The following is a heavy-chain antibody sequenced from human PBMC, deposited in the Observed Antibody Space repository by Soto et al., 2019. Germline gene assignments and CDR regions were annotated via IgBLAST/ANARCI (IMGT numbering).Heavy chain of an antibody. CDR1: GGSISSSSYF. J-gene: IGHJ5*02. CDR3: ARLHGTNWFDP. Sequence: PSETLSLTCTVSGGSISSSSYFWGWIRQPPGKGLEWIGSIYYSGSTYYNPSLKSRVTVSVDTSKNQFSLKLSSVTAADTAVYHCARLHGTNWFDPWGQGTLVTVPQ. V-gene: IGHV4-39*01. D-gene: IGHD6-13*01. CDR2: IYYSGST.